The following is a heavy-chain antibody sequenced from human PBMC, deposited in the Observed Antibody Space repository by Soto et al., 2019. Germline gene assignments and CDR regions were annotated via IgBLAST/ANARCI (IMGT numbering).Heavy chain of an antibody. CDR1: GGSFSGYY. CDR3: ARGGWKLFDY. J-gene: IGHJ4*02. Sequence: PSETLSLTCAVYGGSFSGYYWSWIRQPPGKGLEWIGEINHSGSTNYNPSLKSRVTISVDTSKKQFSLKLSSVTAADTAVYYCARGGWKLFDYWGQGTLVTVS. D-gene: IGHD6-19*01. CDR2: INHSGST. V-gene: IGHV4-34*01.